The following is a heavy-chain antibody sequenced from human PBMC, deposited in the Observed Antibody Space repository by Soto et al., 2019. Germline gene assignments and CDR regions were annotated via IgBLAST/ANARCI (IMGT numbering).Heavy chain of an antibody. CDR3: AKDRYDLSWYEVALDH. D-gene: IGHD5-12*01. Sequence: GGSVRLSCAASGFSFDRYAMHWVRQVPGRGLEWVAGLNWRGDNIAYADSVKGRFTISRDNAKHSLFLQMDSLRPEDTAQYYCAKDRYDLSWYEVALDHWGHGIPVTVS. V-gene: IGHV3-9*01. J-gene: IGHJ4*01. CDR2: LNWRGDNI. CDR1: GFSFDRYA.